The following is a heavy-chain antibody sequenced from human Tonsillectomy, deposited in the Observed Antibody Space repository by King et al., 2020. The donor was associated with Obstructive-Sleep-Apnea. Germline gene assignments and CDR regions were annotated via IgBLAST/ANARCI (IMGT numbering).Heavy chain of an antibody. V-gene: IGHV4-4*02. J-gene: IGHJ4*02. D-gene: IGHD2/OR15-2a*01. CDR1: GGSISSTNW. Sequence: QLQESGPGLVKPSGTLSLTCAVSGGSISSTNWWSWVRQPPGKGLEWIGEIYHSGSTNYNPSLKNRVTISIDKTENQYSLKLTYMTAADTAVYYCASGNSTSPGYWGQGTLVTVSS. CDR2: IYHSGST. CDR3: ASGNSTSPGY.